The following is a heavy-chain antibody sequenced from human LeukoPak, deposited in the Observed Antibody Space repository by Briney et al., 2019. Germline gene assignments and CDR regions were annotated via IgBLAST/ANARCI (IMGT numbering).Heavy chain of an antibody. CDR1: GGSISSYY. CDR3: ARYRPYFYTLGYCSGGSCYPMDV. Sequence: SETLSLTCTVSGGSISSYYWSWIRQPAGKGLEWIGRIYTSGSTNYNPSLKSRVTMSVDTSKNQFSLKLSSVTAADTAVYYCARYRPYFYTLGYCSGGSCYPMDVWGKGTTVTVSS. CDR2: IYTSGST. V-gene: IGHV4-4*07. D-gene: IGHD2-15*01. J-gene: IGHJ6*03.